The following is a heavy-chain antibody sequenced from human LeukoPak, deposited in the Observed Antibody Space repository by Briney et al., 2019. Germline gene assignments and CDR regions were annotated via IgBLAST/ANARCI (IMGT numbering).Heavy chain of an antibody. J-gene: IGHJ6*02. CDR3: ARDGAPIVVVPAAINYYYGMDV. CDR1: GFTFSSCS. V-gene: IGHV3-21*01. D-gene: IGHD2-2*01. CDR2: ISSSSSYI. Sequence: GGSLRLSCAASGFTFSSCSMNWVRQAPGKGLEWVSSISSSSSYIYYADSVKGRFTISRDNAKNSLYLQMNSLRAEDTAVYYCARDGAPIVVVPAAINYYYGMDVWGQGTTVTVSS.